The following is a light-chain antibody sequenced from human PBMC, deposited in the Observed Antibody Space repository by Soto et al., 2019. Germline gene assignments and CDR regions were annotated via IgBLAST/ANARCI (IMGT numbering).Light chain of an antibody. J-gene: IGKJ1*01. CDR1: QSISSY. Sequence: DIQMTQSPSSLSASVGDRVTITCRASQSISSYLNWYQQKPGKAPKLLIYAAYSLQSGVQSRFSGSGSGTDFTLTIRSLQPEDFATYYCKQSYSTPRTFGQGTKVDNK. CDR2: AAY. CDR3: KQSYSTPRT. V-gene: IGKV1-39*01.